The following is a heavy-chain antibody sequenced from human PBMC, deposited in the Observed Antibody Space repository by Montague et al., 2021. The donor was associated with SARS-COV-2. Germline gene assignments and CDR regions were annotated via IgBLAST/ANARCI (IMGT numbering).Heavy chain of an antibody. V-gene: IGHV4-31*03. J-gene: IGHJ4*02. CDR2: IYYSGST. D-gene: IGHD2-15*01. CDR3: ARLTAGYCSGGSCYWGTGFDS. CDR1: GGSISSGGYY. Sequence: TLSLTCTVSGGSISSGGYYWSWIRQHPGKGLEWIGYIYYSGSTYYNPSLKSRVTISVDTSKNQFSLKLSSVTAADTAVYYCARLTAGYCSGGSCYWGTGFDSWGQGTLVTVSP.